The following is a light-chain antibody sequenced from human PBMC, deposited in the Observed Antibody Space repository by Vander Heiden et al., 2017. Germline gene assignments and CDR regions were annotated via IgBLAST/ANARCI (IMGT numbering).Light chain of an antibody. CDR1: QSVSSY. CDR2: DAS. CDR3: QQRSNWPPFT. Sequence: EIVLTPSPATLSLSPGERATLSCRASQSVSSYLAWYQQKPGQAPRLLIYDASNRATGIPARFSGSGSGTDFTLTISSLEPEDFAVYYCQQRSNWPPFTFGPGTKVDIE. V-gene: IGKV3-11*01. J-gene: IGKJ3*01.